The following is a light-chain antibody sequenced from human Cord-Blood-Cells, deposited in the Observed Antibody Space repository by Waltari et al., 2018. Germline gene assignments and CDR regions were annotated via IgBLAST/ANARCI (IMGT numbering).Light chain of an antibody. V-gene: IGKV3-15*01. J-gene: IGKJ2*01. CDR3: QQYNNWPYT. CDR2: GAS. CDR1: QRVSSN. Sequence: ITQTGSTSSGARGESSVLPCRASQRVSSNLAWYQQQPGQAPRLLIYGASTRATGIPARFSGSGSGTEFTLTISSLQSEDFAVYYCQQYNNWPYTFGQGTKLEIK.